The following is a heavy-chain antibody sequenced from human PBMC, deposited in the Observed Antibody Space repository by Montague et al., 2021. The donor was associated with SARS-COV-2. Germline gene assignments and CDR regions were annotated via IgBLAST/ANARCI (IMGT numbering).Heavy chain of an antibody. CDR1: GFTFSSYA. D-gene: IGHD3-3*01. CDR3: AKGQGRTIFGVVIPDLYYYYGIDV. J-gene: IGHJ6*02. V-gene: IGHV3-23*03. CDR2: IYSGGSST. Sequence: SLRLSCAASGFTFSSYAMSWVRQAPGKGLEWVSVIYSGGSSTYYADSVKGRFTISRDNSKNTLYLQMNSLRAEDTAVYYCAKGQGRTIFGVVIPDLYYYYGIDVWGQETTVPRSS.